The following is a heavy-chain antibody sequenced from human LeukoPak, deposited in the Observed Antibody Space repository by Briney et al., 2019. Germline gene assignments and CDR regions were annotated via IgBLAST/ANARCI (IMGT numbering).Heavy chain of an antibody. V-gene: IGHV3-48*03. D-gene: IGHD3-22*01. CDR2: ICSGGSSI. Sequence: GGSLRLSCAASGFTFSSYEMNWVRHAPGKGPEWVSYICSGGSSIYSADSVKGRFTISRDNAKNSLYLQMNSLRAEDTAVYYCAREGWTSTDYYDTSGYFDYWGQGTLVTVSS. J-gene: IGHJ4*02. CDR3: AREGWTSTDYYDTSGYFDY. CDR1: GFTFSSYE.